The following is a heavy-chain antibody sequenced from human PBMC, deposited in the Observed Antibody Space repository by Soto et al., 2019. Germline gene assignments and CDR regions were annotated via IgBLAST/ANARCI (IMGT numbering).Heavy chain of an antibody. Sequence: EGQLVESGGGLAQPGRSLRLSCSASGFTFDDYAMHWVRQPPGKGLQWVAGITWHSDRTDYADFAKGRISVSRDNARSALYLEMNSLRTEDTAFYYSTKDRGEDGDYDWYFDLWGRGTLVTVS. V-gene: IGHV3-9*01. CDR3: TKDRGEDGDYDWYFDL. J-gene: IGHJ2*01. CDR1: GFTFDDYA. CDR2: ITWHSDRT. D-gene: IGHD4-17*01.